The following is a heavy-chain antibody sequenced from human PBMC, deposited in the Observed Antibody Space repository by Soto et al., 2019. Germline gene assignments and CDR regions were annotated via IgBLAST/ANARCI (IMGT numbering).Heavy chain of an antibody. CDR2: ISSSSSYI. D-gene: IGHD4-17*01. V-gene: IGHV3-21*01. J-gene: IGHJ4*02. Sequence: PGGSLRLSCAASGFTFSSYSMNWVRQAPGKGLEWVSSISSSSSYIYYADSVKGRFTISRDNAKNSLYLQMNSLRAEDTAVYYCARNPLYGGNSALGYWGQGTLVTVSS. CDR1: GFTFSSYS. CDR3: ARNPLYGGNSALGY.